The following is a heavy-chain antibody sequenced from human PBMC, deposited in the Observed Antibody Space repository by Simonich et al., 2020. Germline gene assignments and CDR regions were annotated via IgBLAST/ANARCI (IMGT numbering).Heavy chain of an antibody. J-gene: IGHJ6*03. CDR1: GYTFTGYY. Sequence: QVQLVQSGAEVKKPGASVKVSCTASGYTFTGYYMHWVRQAPGQGLEWVGWINHNSGGTNDAKKFQGRVTMTRDTSISTAYMELSRLRSDDTAVYYCARGGVQYYYYYMDVWGKGTTVTVSS. D-gene: IGHD3-3*01. V-gene: IGHV1-2*02. CDR2: INHNSGGT. CDR3: ARGGVQYYYYYMDV.